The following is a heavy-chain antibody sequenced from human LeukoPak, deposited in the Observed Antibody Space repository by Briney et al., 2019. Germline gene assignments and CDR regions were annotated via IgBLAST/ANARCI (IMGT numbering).Heavy chain of an antibody. CDR3: ARHDSSGPYNAFDI. D-gene: IGHD3-22*01. J-gene: IGHJ3*02. V-gene: IGHV4-39*01. Sequence: SETLSLTCTVSGGSISSGSYYWSWIRQPAGKGLEWIVSIYHSGNIYYNPSLKSRVTISVDTSKNQFSLKLSSVTAADTAVYYCARHDSSGPYNAFDIWGQGTMVTVSS. CDR2: IYHSGNI. CDR1: GGSISSGSYY.